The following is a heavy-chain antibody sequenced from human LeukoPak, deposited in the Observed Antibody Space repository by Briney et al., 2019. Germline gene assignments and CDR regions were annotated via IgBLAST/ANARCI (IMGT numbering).Heavy chain of an antibody. J-gene: IGHJ4*02. CDR2: ISSSSTI. CDR1: GFTFSSYS. Sequence: GGSLRLSCAASGFTFSSYSMNWVRQAPGKGLEWVSYISSSSTIYYADSVKGRFTISRDNAKNSLYLQLNSLRDEDTAVYYCARGAMTTLYYWGQGTLVTVSS. CDR3: ARGAMTTLYY. D-gene: IGHD4-17*01. V-gene: IGHV3-48*02.